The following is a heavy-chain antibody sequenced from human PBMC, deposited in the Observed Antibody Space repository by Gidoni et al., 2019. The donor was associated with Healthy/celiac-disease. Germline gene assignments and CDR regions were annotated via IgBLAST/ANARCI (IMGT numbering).Heavy chain of an antibody. CDR3: ARDPDPCSGGSCYSLGYYYGMDV. V-gene: IGHV3-30-3*01. CDR1: GFTFSSSA. Sequence: VQLVDSGGGVVQPGRSLRLSCAASGFTFSSSALHWFRQAPVKGLEWVAVISYDGSNKYYADSVKGRFTISRDNSKNTLYLQMNSLRAEDTAVYYCARDPDPCSGGSCYSLGYYYGMDVWGQGTTVTVSS. D-gene: IGHD2-15*01. J-gene: IGHJ6*02. CDR2: ISYDGSNK.